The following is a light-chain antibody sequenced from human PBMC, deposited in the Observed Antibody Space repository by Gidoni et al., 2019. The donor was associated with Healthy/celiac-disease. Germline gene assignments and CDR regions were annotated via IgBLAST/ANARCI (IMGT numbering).Light chain of an antibody. CDR2: DAS. J-gene: IGKJ4*01. CDR1: QSVSSY. V-gene: IGKV3-11*01. CDR3: QQRSNWPLT. Sequence: IVLTHSPATLSLSPGERATLSCSASQSVSSYLAWYQQKPGQAPRLLIYDASNRATGIPARFSGSGSGTDFTLTISSLEPEDFAVYYCQQRSNWPLTFGGGTKVEIK.